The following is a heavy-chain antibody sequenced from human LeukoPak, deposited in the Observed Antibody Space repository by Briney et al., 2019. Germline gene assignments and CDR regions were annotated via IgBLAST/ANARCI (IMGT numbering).Heavy chain of an antibody. CDR2: IYSGGST. CDR1: GFIVSSDY. V-gene: IGHV3-66*01. J-gene: IGHJ4*02. Sequence: GGSLRLSCAASGFIVSSDYMSWVRQARGKGLEWVSLIYSGGSTYYADSVKGRFTISRDRSKNTLYLQMNSLRAEDTAVYYCAKGQWVAVAGGEQYFDYWGQGTLVTVSS. D-gene: IGHD6-19*01. CDR3: AKGQWVAVAGGEQYFDY.